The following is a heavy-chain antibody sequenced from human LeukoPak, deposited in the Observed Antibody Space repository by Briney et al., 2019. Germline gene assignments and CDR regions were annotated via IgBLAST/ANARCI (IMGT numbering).Heavy chain of an antibody. CDR3: AREMEGDYGSGTFFDL. D-gene: IGHD3-10*01. J-gene: IGHJ4*02. V-gene: IGHV3-11*01. CDR2: ISDSGSTI. CDR1: EFDFSDYY. Sequence: PGGSLRLSCAASEFDFSDYYMSWIRQAPGKGLEWVSCISDSGSTIYYADSVKGRFTISRDNVKNSLYLQMNGLRAEDTAVYYCAREMEGDYGSGTFFDLWGQGNMVTVSS.